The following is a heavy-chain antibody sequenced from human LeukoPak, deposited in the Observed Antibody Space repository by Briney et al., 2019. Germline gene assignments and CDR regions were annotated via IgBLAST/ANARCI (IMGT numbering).Heavy chain of an antibody. CDR1: GGSFSGYY. CDR2: INHSGST. D-gene: IGHD6-13*01. V-gene: IGHV4-34*01. CDR3: ARQLAAAGTELDY. J-gene: IGHJ4*02. Sequence: SETLSLTCAVYGGSFSGYYWSWIRQPPGKGLEWIGEINHSGSTNYNPSLKSRVTISVDTSKNQFSLKLSSVTAADTAVYYCARQLAAAGTELDYWGQGTLVTVSS.